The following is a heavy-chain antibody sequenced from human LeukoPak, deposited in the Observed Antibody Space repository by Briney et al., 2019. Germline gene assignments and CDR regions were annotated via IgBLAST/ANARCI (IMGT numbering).Heavy chain of an antibody. J-gene: IGHJ4*02. CDR2: IYTSGST. CDR1: GGSISSYY. V-gene: IGHV4-4*07. CDR3: ARERSQVAGTNFDY. Sequence: PSETLSLTCTVSGGSISSYYRSWMRQPAGKGLEWIGRIYTSGSTNYNPSLKSRVTMSVDTSKNQFSLELSSVTAADTAVYYCARERSQVAGTNFDYWGQGTLVTVSS. D-gene: IGHD6-19*01.